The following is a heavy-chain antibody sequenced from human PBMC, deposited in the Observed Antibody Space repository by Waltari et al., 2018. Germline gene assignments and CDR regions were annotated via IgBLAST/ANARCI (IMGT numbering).Heavy chain of an antibody. J-gene: IGHJ5*02. CDR3: ARAKTLTTMEFDP. CDR1: GFTFSSYA. D-gene: IGHD4-4*01. Sequence: QVQLVESGGGVVQPGRSLRLSCAASGFTFSSYALHWVRPAPGKGLEWVEVISYDGSNKYYADSVKGRFTISRDNSKNTLYLQMNSLRAEDTAVYYCARAKTLTTMEFDPWGQGTLVTVSS. CDR2: ISYDGSNK. V-gene: IGHV3-30-3*01.